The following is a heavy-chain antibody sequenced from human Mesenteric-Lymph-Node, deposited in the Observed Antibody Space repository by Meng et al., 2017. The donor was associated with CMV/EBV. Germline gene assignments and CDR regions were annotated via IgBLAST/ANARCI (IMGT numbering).Heavy chain of an antibody. D-gene: IGHD6-13*01. Sequence: FRGYYWSWLRQPPGKGLEWIGELNHSGSTNYNPSLKSRVTISVDTSKTQFSLKLSSVTAADTAVYYCARNRPPLYSSSWYRIPGAFDYWGQGTLVTVSS. CDR1: FRGYY. CDR2: LNHSGST. CDR3: ARNRPPLYSSSWYRIPGAFDY. V-gene: IGHV4-34*01. J-gene: IGHJ4*02.